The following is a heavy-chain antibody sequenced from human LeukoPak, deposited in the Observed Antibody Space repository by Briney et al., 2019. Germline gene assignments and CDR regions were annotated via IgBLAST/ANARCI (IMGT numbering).Heavy chain of an antibody. J-gene: IGHJ4*02. V-gene: IGHV4-59*01. Sequence: PSETLSLTCTVSGGSISSYYWSWIRQPPGKGLEWIGNIYYSGTTNYNPSLKSRVIISVDTSKNQFSLKLSPVIAADTAVYYCARVGVDYSGNIIKYYFDYWGQGTLVTVSS. CDR3: ARVGVDYSGNIIKYYFDY. D-gene: IGHD4-23*01. CDR2: IYYSGTT. CDR1: GGSISSYY.